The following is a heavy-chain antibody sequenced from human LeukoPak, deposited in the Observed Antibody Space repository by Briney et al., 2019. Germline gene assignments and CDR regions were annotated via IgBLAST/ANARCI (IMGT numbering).Heavy chain of an antibody. V-gene: IGHV1-8*01. CDR3: ARNSGLADC. D-gene: IGHD5-12*01. CDR2: MNPNSGNT. J-gene: IGHJ4*02. CDR1: GYSFTNHD. Sequence: ASVTVSFTSSGYSFTNHDISWVRQATGQGREWMGWMNPNSGNTGYAEKFQGRVTMTRDNSITTAYMELSSLRSEDTAVYYCARNSGLADCWGQGTLVTVSS.